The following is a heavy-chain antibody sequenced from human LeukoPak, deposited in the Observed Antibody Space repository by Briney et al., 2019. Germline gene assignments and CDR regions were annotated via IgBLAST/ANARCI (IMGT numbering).Heavy chain of an antibody. Sequence: GGSLRLSCAASGFTLSSYAMHSVRQAPGKGLEWVAVISYDGSNKYYADSVKGRFTISRDNSKNTLYLQMNSLRAEDTAVYYCARDRGYCSGGSCYSLDYYYYGMDVWGQGTTVTVSS. V-gene: IGHV3-30-3*01. CDR3: ARDRGYCSGGSCYSLDYYYYGMDV. D-gene: IGHD2-15*01. CDR1: GFTLSSYA. J-gene: IGHJ6*02. CDR2: ISYDGSNK.